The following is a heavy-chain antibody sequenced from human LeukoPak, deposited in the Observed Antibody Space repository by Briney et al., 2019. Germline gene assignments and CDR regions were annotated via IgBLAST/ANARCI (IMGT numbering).Heavy chain of an antibody. D-gene: IGHD3-10*01. CDR1: GFTFSSYG. CDR3: AKVGSNSSYGMDV. CDR2: ISYDGSNK. Sequence: GRSLRLSCAASGFTFSSYGMHWVRQAPGKGLEWMSVISYDGSNKYYADSVRGRFTISRDNSKNTLYLQMNSLRAEDTAVYYCAKVGSNSSYGMDVWGQGPTVTVSS. V-gene: IGHV3-30*18. J-gene: IGHJ6*02.